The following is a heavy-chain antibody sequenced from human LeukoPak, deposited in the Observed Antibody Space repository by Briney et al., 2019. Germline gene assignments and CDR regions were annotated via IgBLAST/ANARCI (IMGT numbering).Heavy chain of an antibody. CDR2: IKQDGSEK. D-gene: IGHD2-2*01. CDR1: GFTFSRYG. V-gene: IGHV3-7*01. Sequence: GGSLRLSCAASGFTFSRYGIHWVRQAPGKGLEWVANIKQDGSEKYYVDSVKGRFTISRDNAKNSLYLQMNSLRAEDTAVYYCARSVLSIYYYYYYMDVWGKGTTVTVSS. J-gene: IGHJ6*03. CDR3: ARSVLSIYYYYYYMDV.